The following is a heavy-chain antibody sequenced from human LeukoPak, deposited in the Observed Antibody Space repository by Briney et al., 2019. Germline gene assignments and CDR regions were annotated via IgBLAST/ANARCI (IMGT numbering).Heavy chain of an antibody. V-gene: IGHV3-21*01. CDR1: GFTFSSYS. CDR3: ARVPQLDYYDSSGYAFDY. Sequence: GGSLRLSCAASGFTFSSYSMNWVRQAPGKGLEWVSSISSSSSYIYYADSVKGRFTISRDNAKNSLYLQMNSLRAEDTAVYYCARVPQLDYYDSSGYAFDYWGQGTRVTVSS. D-gene: IGHD3-22*01. CDR2: ISSSSSYI. J-gene: IGHJ4*02.